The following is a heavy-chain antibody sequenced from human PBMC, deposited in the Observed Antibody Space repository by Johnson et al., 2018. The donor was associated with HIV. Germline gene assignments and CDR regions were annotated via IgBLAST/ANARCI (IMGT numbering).Heavy chain of an antibody. Sequence: QVQLVESGGGVVRPGESLRLSCAASGFTFRSYAMHWVRQAPGKGLEWVAVISYDGSNKYYADSVTGRFTISRDNSKNTLYLQMNSLKTEDTAVYYCTTVKNAYIWGSYRSDAFDFWGQGTMVTVSS. CDR2: ISYDGSNK. J-gene: IGHJ3*01. V-gene: IGHV3-30*04. CDR3: TTVKNAYIWGSYRSDAFDF. CDR1: GFTFRSYA. D-gene: IGHD3-16*02.